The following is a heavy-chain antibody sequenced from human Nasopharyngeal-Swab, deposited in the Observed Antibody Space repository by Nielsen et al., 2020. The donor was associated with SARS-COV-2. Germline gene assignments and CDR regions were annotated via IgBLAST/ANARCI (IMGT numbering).Heavy chain of an antibody. CDR2: ISYDGSNK. CDR1: GFTFSRYA. J-gene: IGHJ4*02. Sequence: GGSLRLSCAASGFTFSRYAMHWVRQAPGKGLEWVAVISYDGSNKYYADSVKGRFTISRDNSKNTLYLQMNSLRAEDTAVYYCAGSLLWFGESPGYWGQGTLVTVSS. D-gene: IGHD3-10*01. CDR3: AGSLLWFGESPGY. V-gene: IGHV3-30*04.